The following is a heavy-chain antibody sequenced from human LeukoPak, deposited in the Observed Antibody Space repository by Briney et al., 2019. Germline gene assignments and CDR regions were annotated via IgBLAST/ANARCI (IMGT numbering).Heavy chain of an antibody. CDR1: GGSFSGYY. V-gene: IGHV4-34*01. D-gene: IGHD3-3*01. CDR3: ARLLRFLGWWRDDAFDI. Sequence: PPETLSLTCAVYGGSFSGYYWSWLRQPPGKGLEWIGEINHSGSTNYNPSLKSRVTISVDTSKNQFSLKLSSVTAADTAVYYCARLLRFLGWWRDDAFDIWGQGTMVTVSS. J-gene: IGHJ3*02. CDR2: INHSGST.